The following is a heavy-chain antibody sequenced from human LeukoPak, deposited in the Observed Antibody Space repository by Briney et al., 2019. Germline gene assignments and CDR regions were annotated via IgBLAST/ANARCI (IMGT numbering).Heavy chain of an antibody. J-gene: IGHJ5*02. CDR2: IRSDGNK. CDR1: GFTFTTYG. V-gene: IGHV3-30*02. Sequence: GGSLRLSCTASGFTFTTYGMHWVRQAPGKGLECVAFIRSDGNKFYADSLKGRFTVSRDNSRDNVYLQMNSLRIEDTAVYHCARDNGDYYDSSGHYSAGWFDPWGQGTLVTVSS. CDR3: ARDNGDYYDSSGHYSAGWFDP. D-gene: IGHD3-22*01.